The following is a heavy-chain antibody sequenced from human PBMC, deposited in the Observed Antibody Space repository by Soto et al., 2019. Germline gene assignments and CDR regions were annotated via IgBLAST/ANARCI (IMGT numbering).Heavy chain of an antibody. Sequence: EVQLVESGGGLVKPGGSLRLSCAASGFTFSSYSMNWVRQAPGKGLEWVSSISSSSSYIYYADSVKGRFTISRDNAKNSLCLQKNRLRAEDTAVYYCARAGRYYDSSGYLGAFEIWGQGTMVTVSS. CDR2: ISSSSSYI. J-gene: IGHJ3*02. CDR1: GFTFSSYS. V-gene: IGHV3-21*01. D-gene: IGHD3-22*01. CDR3: ARAGRYYDSSGYLGAFEI.